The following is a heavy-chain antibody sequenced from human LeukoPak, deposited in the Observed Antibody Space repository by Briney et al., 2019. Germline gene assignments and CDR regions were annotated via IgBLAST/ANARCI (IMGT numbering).Heavy chain of an antibody. J-gene: IGHJ2*01. V-gene: IGHV1-69*04. CDR1: GGTFSSYA. D-gene: IGHD3-10*01. CDR2: IIPILGIA. Sequence: GASVKVSCKASGGTFSSYAISWVRQAPGQGLEWMGRIIPILGIANYAQKFQGRVTITADKSTSTAYMELSSLRSEDTAVYYCARAFGETHYWYFDLWGRGTLVTVSP. CDR3: ARAFGETHYWYFDL.